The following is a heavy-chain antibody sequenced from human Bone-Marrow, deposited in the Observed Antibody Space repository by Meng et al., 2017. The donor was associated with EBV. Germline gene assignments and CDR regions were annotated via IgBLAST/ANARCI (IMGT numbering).Heavy chain of an antibody. CDR1: GGAFRRSA. V-gene: IGHV1-69*01. CDR2: FLPILGAP. CDR3: ARESGRGYTPDY. Sequence: VKWGRSGSGMKEPGSSVKVSCKASGGAFRRSAISWVRQAPGQGLEWMGGFLPILGAPNYAETFQDRVTITADESTSTAYMELSSLRPDDTAVYYCARESGRGYTPDYWGQGTLVTVSS. D-gene: IGHD3-10*01. J-gene: IGHJ4*02.